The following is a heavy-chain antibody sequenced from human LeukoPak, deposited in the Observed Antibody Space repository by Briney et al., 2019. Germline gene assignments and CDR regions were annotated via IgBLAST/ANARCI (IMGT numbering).Heavy chain of an antibody. CDR2: ISSSSSYI. CDR3: ARAREGHCSSTSCYYFDY. D-gene: IGHD2-2*01. Sequence: GGSLRLSCAASGFTFSSYSMNWVRQAPVKGLEWVSSISSSSSYIYYADSVKGRFTISRDNAKNSLYLQMNSLRAEDTAVYYCARAREGHCSSTSCYYFDYWGQGTLVTVSS. V-gene: IGHV3-21*01. J-gene: IGHJ4*02. CDR1: GFTFSSYS.